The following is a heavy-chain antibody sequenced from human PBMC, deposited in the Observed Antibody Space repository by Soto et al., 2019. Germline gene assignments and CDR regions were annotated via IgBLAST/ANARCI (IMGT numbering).Heavy chain of an antibody. V-gene: IGHV4-34*01. Sequence: PSETLSLTCAVYGGSFSGYYWSWIRQPPGKGLEWIGEINHSGSTNYNPSLKSRVTISVDTSKNQFSLKLSSVTAADTAVYYCARRARRYYDSSGYFDYWGQGTLVTVSS. CDR2: INHSGST. J-gene: IGHJ4*02. CDR1: GGSFSGYY. D-gene: IGHD3-22*01. CDR3: ARRARRYYDSSGYFDY.